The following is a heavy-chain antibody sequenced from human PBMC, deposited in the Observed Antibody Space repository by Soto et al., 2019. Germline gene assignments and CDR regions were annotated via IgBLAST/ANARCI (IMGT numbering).Heavy chain of an antibody. CDR3: AREEYSSGWYHYNYYYYGMDV. Sequence: SVKVSCKASGVTVSSYAISWVRQAPGQGLEWMGGIIPIFGTANYAQKFQGRVTITADESTSTAYMELSSLRSEDTAVYYCAREEYSSGWYHYNYYYYGMDVWGQGTTVTVSS. V-gene: IGHV1-69*13. CDR1: GVTVSSYA. CDR2: IIPIFGTA. J-gene: IGHJ6*02. D-gene: IGHD6-19*01.